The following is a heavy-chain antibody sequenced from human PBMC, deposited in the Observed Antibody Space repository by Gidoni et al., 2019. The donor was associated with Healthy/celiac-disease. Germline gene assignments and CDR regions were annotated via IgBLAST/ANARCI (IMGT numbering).Heavy chain of an antibody. Sequence: EVQLVESGGGLVKPGGSLRLSCAASGFTFSSYSMNWVRQAPGKGLEWVSSISSSSSYIDYADSVKGRFTISRDNAKNSLYLQMNSLRAEDTAVYYCATTQAPYYDILTGLFDYWGQGTLVTVSS. D-gene: IGHD3-9*01. CDR3: ATTQAPYYDILTGLFDY. V-gene: IGHV3-21*01. CDR2: ISSSSSYI. CDR1: GFTFSSYS. J-gene: IGHJ4*02.